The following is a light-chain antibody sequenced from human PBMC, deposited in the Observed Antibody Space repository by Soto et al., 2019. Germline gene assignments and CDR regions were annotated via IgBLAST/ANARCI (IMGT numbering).Light chain of an antibody. CDR2: DVS. CDR3: QQYENSVMYT. Sequence: EIVLTQSPGTLSLSPGERATLSCRASQSVRSSFFAWYQQKPGQAPRLLIYDVSVRATGIPDRFSGRGSGTDFTLTINRLEPEDFALYYCQQYENSVMYTFGQGTKLEIK. CDR1: QSVRSSF. J-gene: IGKJ2*01. V-gene: IGKV3-20*01.